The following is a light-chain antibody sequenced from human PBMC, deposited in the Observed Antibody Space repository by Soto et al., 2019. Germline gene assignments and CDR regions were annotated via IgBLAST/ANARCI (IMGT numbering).Light chain of an antibody. V-gene: IGKV1-33*01. J-gene: IGKJ4*01. CDR3: QQYDNLLT. CDR1: QDISNY. CDR2: DAS. Sequence: VQVTQSTSSLSASVGDIVTITCQASQDISNYLNWYQQKPGKAPKLLIYDASNLETGVPSRFSGSGSGTDFTFTISSLQPEDIATYYCQQYDNLLTFGGGTKVDI.